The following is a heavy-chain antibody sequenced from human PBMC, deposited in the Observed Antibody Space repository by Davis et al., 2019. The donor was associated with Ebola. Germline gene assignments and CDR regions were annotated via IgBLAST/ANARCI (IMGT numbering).Heavy chain of an antibody. CDR2: ISGSGDIS. J-gene: IGHJ4*02. CDR3: ANLDYGDNSGFDY. D-gene: IGHD4-23*01. V-gene: IGHV3-23*01. CDR1: GFTFSSYT. Sequence: GESLKISCAASGFTFSSYTMNWVRQAPGKGLEWVSSISGSGDISYYADSVKGRFTISRDNSKNTLYLQMNSLRAEDTAVYYCANLDYGDNSGFDYWGQGTLVTVSS.